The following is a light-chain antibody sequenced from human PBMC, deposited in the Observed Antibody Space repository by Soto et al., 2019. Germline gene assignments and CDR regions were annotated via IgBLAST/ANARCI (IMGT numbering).Light chain of an antibody. Sequence: EIVMTQSPATLSVSPGEIATLSFRASQSISGNLAWYQQKPGQAPRLLIYGASSRATGIPDRFSGSGSGTDFTLTISSLQPEDFATYYCQQYNSSPWTFGQGTKVDIK. CDR2: GAS. V-gene: IGKV3D-15*01. J-gene: IGKJ1*01. CDR3: QQYNSSPWT. CDR1: QSISGN.